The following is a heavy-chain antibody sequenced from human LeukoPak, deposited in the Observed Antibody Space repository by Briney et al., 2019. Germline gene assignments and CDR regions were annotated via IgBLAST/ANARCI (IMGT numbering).Heavy chain of an antibody. CDR1: GGTFSSYA. J-gene: IGHJ4*02. Sequence: GASVKVSCTASGGTFSSYAISWVRQAPGQGLEWMGGIIPIFGTANYAQKFQGRVTITTDESSSTAYMELSSLRSEDTAVYYCARGRDGYYFDYWGQGTLVTVSS. CDR3: ARGRDGYYFDY. CDR2: IIPIFGTA. V-gene: IGHV1-69*05. D-gene: IGHD5-24*01.